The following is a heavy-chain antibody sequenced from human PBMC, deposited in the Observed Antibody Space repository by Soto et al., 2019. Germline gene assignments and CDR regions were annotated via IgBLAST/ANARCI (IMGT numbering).Heavy chain of an antibody. CDR3: ARIGSTSCPGDY. Sequence: ASGPTLVNPTQTLTLTCTFSGFSLSTSGMCVSWIRQPPGKALEWLARIDWDDDKYYSTSLKTRLTISKDTSKNQVVLTMTNMDPVDTATYYCARIGSTSCPGDYWGQGTLVTVSS. CDR1: GFSLSTSGMC. J-gene: IGHJ4*02. V-gene: IGHV2-70*11. D-gene: IGHD2-2*01. CDR2: IDWDDDK.